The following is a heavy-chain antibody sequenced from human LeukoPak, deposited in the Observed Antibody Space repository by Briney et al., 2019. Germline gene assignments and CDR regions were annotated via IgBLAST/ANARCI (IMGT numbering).Heavy chain of an antibody. CDR2: INHSGST. CDR3: ARGYERFLEWIYFDY. Sequence: SETLSLTCAVYGGSFSGYYWSWIRQPPGKGLEWIGEINHSGSTNYNPSLKSRVTISVDTSKNQFSLKLSSVTAADTAVYYCARGYERFLEWIYFDYWGQGTLVTVSS. J-gene: IGHJ4*02. V-gene: IGHV4-34*01. CDR1: GGSFSGYY. D-gene: IGHD3-3*01.